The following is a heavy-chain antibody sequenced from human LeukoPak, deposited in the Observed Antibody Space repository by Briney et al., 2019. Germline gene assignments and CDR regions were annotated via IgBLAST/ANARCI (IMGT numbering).Heavy chain of an antibody. D-gene: IGHD2-2*01. CDR2: IYYSGST. CDR3: AREAVPPGGKYYYYMDV. Sequence: PSETLSLTCTVSGGSISSYYWSWIRQPPGKELEWIGYIYYSGSTNYNPSLKSRVTISVDTSKNQFSLKLSSVTAADTAVYYCAREAVPPGGKYYYYMDVWGQGTTVTVSS. CDR1: GGSISSYY. V-gene: IGHV4-59*01. J-gene: IGHJ6*03.